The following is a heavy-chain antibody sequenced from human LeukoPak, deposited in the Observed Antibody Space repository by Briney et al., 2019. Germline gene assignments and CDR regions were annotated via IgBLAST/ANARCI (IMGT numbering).Heavy chain of an antibody. Sequence: SVKVSCKASGGTFSSYTISWVRQAPGQGLEWMGRIIPILGIANYAQKFQGRVTITADKSTSTAYMELSSLRSEDTAVYYCAREDIVVVTAAIYTELEIVRGFDYWGQGTLVTVSS. CDR1: GGTFSSYT. V-gene: IGHV1-69*04. CDR3: AREDIVVVTAAIYTELEIVRGFDY. J-gene: IGHJ4*02. CDR2: IIPILGIA. D-gene: IGHD2-2*02.